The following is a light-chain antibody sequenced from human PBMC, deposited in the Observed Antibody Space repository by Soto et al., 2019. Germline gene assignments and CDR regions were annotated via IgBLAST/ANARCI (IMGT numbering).Light chain of an antibody. J-gene: IGKJ1*01. Sequence: EIVLTQSPATLSLSPGDRATLSCRAGQSVSRYLAWYQEKPGQSPRLLIYDASNRATGVPARFSGSGSETDFTLTISSLEPEDFAVYYCQQRSDWPTFGQGTKVEIK. V-gene: IGKV3-11*01. CDR2: DAS. CDR1: QSVSRY. CDR3: QQRSDWPT.